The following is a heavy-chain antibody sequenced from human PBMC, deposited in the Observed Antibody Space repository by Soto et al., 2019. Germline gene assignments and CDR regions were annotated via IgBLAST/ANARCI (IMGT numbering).Heavy chain of an antibody. D-gene: IGHD1-20*01. CDR3: ARDLYGISGAHNWFDP. V-gene: IGHV4-38-2*02. Sequence: SETLSLTCAVSGYSISSGYYWGWIRQPPGKGLEWIGSISHRGDTFYNPSLKGRVTILVDTSKNQFSLRLISVTPADTAVYFCARDLYGISGAHNWFDPWGQGTLVTVS. J-gene: IGHJ5*02. CDR2: ISHRGDT. CDR1: GYSISSGYY.